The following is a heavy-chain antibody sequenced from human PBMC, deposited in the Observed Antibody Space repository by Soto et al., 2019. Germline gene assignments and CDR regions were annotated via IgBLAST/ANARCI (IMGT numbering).Heavy chain of an antibody. CDR1: GYTFTSYG. CDR2: ISAYNGNT. V-gene: IGHV1-18*04. CDR3: ARDRIGGREWLVTGWFDP. D-gene: IGHD6-19*01. Sequence: GXSVKVSCNASGYTFTSYGIRLVRQAPGQGLEWMGWISAYNGNTNYAQKLQGRVTMTTDTSTSTAYMELRSLRSDDTAVYYCARDRIGGREWLVTGWFDPWGQGTMVNVSS. J-gene: IGHJ5*02.